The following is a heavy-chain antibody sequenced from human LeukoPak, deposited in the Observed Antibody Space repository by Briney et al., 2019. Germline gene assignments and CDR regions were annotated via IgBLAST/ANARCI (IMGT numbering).Heavy chain of an antibody. CDR3: ARQTGSGLFTLP. J-gene: IGHJ4*02. D-gene: IGHD3/OR15-3a*01. CDR1: GGSFSGYY. Sequence: SETLSLTCAVYGGSFSGYYWSWIRQPPGKGLEWIGSIYYTGNTYYNASLKSRVTISIDTSKNQISLRLTSVTATDTAMYYCARQTGSGLFTLPGGQGTLVTVSS. CDR2: IYYTGNT. V-gene: IGHV4-34*01.